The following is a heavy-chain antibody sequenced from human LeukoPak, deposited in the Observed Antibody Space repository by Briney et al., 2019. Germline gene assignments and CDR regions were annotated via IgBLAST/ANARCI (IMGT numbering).Heavy chain of an antibody. CDR3: GRWNYYYDRRGYSIDY. V-gene: IGHV3-33*01. CDR2: IWNDGSNK. Sequence: GGSLRLSCAATGGTFSSYGMHWVRKAPGKSLQREAIIWNDGSNKYYADSVKGRFTIARDKSKNTLYLQMNSLRAEDTAVYSCGRWNYYYDRRGYSIDYWGQGTLVTVSS. J-gene: IGHJ4*02. D-gene: IGHD3-22*01. CDR1: GGTFSSYG.